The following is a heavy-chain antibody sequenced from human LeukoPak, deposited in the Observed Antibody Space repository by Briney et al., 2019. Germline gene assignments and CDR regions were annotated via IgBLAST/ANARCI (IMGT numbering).Heavy chain of an antibody. J-gene: IGHJ4*02. CDR3: AREYCGADCSPWD. CDR2: IYTSGST. V-gene: IGHV4-61*02. D-gene: IGHD2-21*02. Sequence: PSQTLSLTCTVSGGSISSGSYYWSWIRQPAGKGLEWIGRIYTSGSTNYNPSLKSRVTISVDTSKNQFSLKLSSVTAVDTAVYYCAREYCGADCSPWDWGQGTLVTVSS. CDR1: GGSISSGSYY.